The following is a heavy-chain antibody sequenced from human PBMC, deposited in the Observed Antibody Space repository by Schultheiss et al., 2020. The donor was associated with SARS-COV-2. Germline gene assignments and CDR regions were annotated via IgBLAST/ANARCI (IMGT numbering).Heavy chain of an antibody. D-gene: IGHD3-16*02. V-gene: IGHV3-11*04. CDR3: ARETRLSDDY. J-gene: IGHJ4*02. Sequence: GGSLRLSCAASGFTFSNAWMSWVRQAPGKGLEWISYISSSGNTIYYADSVKGRFTISRDNAKNSLYLQMNSLRAEDTAVYYCARETRLSDDYWGQGTLVTVSS. CDR2: ISSSGNTI. CDR1: GFTFSNAW.